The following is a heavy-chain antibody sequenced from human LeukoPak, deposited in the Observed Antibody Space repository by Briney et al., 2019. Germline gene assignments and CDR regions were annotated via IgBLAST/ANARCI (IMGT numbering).Heavy chain of an antibody. Sequence: SETLSLTCADYGGSFSGYYWSWIRQPPGKGLEWIGEINHSGSTNYNPSLKSRVTMSVDTSKNQFSLKLSSVTAADTAVYYCARDQGYSSSWYGIIDYWGQGTLFTVSS. CDR1: GGSFSGYY. D-gene: IGHD6-13*01. CDR3: ARDQGYSSSWYGIIDY. CDR2: INHSGST. J-gene: IGHJ4*02. V-gene: IGHV4-34*01.